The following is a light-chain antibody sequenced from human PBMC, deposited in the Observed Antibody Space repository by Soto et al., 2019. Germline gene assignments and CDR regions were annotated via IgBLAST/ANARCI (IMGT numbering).Light chain of an antibody. CDR3: QQYNSYWT. CDR2: KAL. Sequence: DIPMTQSPSTLSASVGDRVTITCRASQSISSWLAWYQQKPGKAPKLLVYKALKLESEVPSRFSGSGSGTEFTLTISSLQPDDFATYYCQQYNSYWTFGQGTKVEIK. V-gene: IGKV1-5*03. CDR1: QSISSW. J-gene: IGKJ1*01.